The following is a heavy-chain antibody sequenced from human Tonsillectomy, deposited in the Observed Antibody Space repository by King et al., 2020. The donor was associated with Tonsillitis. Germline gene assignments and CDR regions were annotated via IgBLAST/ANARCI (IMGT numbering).Heavy chain of an antibody. CDR1: GFTFSSYW. Sequence: VQLVESGGGLVQPGGSLRLSCAASGFTFSSYWMSWVRQAPGKGLEWVANIKQDGSEKYYVDSVKGRFTISRDNPKNSLYLQMNSLRAEDTAVYYCARDTAGYSSGLYVGGLDYWGQGTLVTVSS. J-gene: IGHJ4*02. CDR2: IKQDGSEK. CDR3: ARDTAGYSSGLYVGGLDY. D-gene: IGHD6-19*01. V-gene: IGHV3-7*01.